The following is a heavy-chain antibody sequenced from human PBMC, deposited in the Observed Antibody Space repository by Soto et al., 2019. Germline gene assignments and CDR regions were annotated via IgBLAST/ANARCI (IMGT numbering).Heavy chain of an antibody. CDR3: GRDLGGSGTPLEYYGMDV. V-gene: IGHV3-30*04. Sequence: QVQLVESGGGVVQPGTSLRLSCVASAFTFSDYSMHWVRQAPGKGVEWVAAISGDGSKKSYADSVKGRATLSRDNAKNTLYLQMDNLRAEDTAVYFCGRDLGGSGTPLEYYGMDVWGRGTTVTVSS. CDR1: AFTFSDYS. D-gene: IGHD3-10*01. CDR2: ISGDGSKK. J-gene: IGHJ6*02.